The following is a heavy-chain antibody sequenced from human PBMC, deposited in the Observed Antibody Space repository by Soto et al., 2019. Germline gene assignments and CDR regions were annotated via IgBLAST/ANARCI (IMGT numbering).Heavy chain of an antibody. V-gene: IGHV3-33*01. CDR2: IWYDGSNK. J-gene: IGHJ6*02. CDR1: GFTFNTYG. CDR3: ARIDCTGGSCRPYSYYDMDV. D-gene: IGHD2-15*01. Sequence: QVQLVESGGGVVQPGRSLRLSCAASGFTFNTYGMHWVRQAPGKGLEWVAVIWYDGSNKYYADSVKGRFTISRDNFKNTLYLQMNSLRAEDTAVYYCARIDCTGGSCRPYSYYDMDVWGQGTTVTVS.